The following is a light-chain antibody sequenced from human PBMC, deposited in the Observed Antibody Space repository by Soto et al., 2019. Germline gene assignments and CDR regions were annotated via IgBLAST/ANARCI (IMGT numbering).Light chain of an antibody. CDR1: SSNIGSNT. CDR2: SNN. CDR3: AAWDDSLNAYV. J-gene: IGLJ1*01. Sequence: QSGLTQPPSASGTPGQRVTISCSGSSSNIGSNTVNWYQQLPGTAPKLLIHSNNQRPSGVPDRFSGSKSGTSASLAISGLQSEDEADYYCAAWDDSLNAYVFGTGTRSPS. V-gene: IGLV1-44*01.